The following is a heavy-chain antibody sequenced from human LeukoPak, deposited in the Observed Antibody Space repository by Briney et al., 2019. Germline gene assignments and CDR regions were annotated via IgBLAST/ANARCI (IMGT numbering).Heavy chain of an antibody. D-gene: IGHD3-22*01. CDR2: IYYSGST. V-gene: IGHV4-38-2*02. CDR3: ARRLWSAPYYYDSSGYPVNWFDP. J-gene: IGHJ5*02. CDR1: GYSISSGYY. Sequence: SETLSLTCTVSGYSISSGYYWGWIRQPPGKGLEWIGSIYYSGSTYYNPSLKSRVTISVDTSKNQFSLKLSSVTAADTAVYYCARRLWSAPYYYDSSGYPVNWFDPWGQGTLVTVSS.